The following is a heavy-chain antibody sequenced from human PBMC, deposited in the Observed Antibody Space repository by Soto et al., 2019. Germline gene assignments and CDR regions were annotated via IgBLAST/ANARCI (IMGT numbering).Heavy chain of an antibody. CDR3: AKDQGYSYGREALDY. CDR2: ISGSGGST. J-gene: IGHJ4*01. CDR1: GFTFSSYA. Sequence: PRGSLRLSCAASGFTFSSYAMSWFRQAPGKGLEWVSAISGSGGSTYYADSVKGRFTISRDNSKNTLYLQMNSLRAEDTAVYYCAKDQGYSYGREALDYWGHGTLVTVSS. D-gene: IGHD5-18*01. V-gene: IGHV3-23*01.